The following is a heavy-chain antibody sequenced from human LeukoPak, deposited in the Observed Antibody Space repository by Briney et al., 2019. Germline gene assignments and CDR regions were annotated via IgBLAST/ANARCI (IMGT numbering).Heavy chain of an antibody. D-gene: IGHD2/OR15-2a*01. CDR3: ARVPAGSIAAFDY. CDR2: INPNTGGT. V-gene: IGHV1-2*02. J-gene: IGHJ4*02. Sequence: ASVKVSCKASGYTFTAYYMHWVRQAPGQGLEWMGWINPNTGGTNYAQKFQGRVTMTRDTSIGTAYMELSRLISDDTAVYYCARVPAGSIAAFDYWGQGSLVTVSS. CDR1: GYTFTAYY.